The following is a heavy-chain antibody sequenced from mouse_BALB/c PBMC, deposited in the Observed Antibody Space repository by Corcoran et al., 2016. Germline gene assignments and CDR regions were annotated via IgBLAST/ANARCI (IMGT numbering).Heavy chain of an antibody. J-gene: IGHJ3*01. D-gene: IGHD2-14*01. V-gene: IGHV1S136*01. CDR3: ARRYDEAWFAY. CDR1: GYTFTSYV. Sequence: EVQLQQSGPELVKPGASVKMSCKASGYTFTSYVMHWVKQKPGQGLEWIGYINPYNDGTKYNEKFKGKATLTSDKSSSTAYMELSSLTSEDSAVYCCARRYDEAWFAYWGQGTLVTVSA. CDR2: INPYNDGT.